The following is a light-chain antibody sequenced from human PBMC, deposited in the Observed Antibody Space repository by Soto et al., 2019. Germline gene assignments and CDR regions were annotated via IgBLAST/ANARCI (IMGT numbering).Light chain of an antibody. CDR2: GAS. CDR3: HQYNNWPPWT. V-gene: IGKV3-20*01. J-gene: IGKJ1*01. Sequence: ETVLTQSPGTLSLSPGERATLSCRASQSVSSNYLAWYQQKPGQAPRLLIYGASNRATGIPDRFSGSGSGTDFTLTISRLESEDYAVYYCHQYNNWPPWTFGQGTKVDIK. CDR1: QSVSSNY.